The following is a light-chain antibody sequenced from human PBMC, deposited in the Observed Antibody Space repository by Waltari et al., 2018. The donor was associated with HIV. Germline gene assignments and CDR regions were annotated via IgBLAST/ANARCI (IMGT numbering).Light chain of an antibody. CDR3: QQSYTSLWT. Sequence: DIHLTQSPSSLSAFVGDRVTITCRASQTIHTYLNWYQQKSGKAPTLLISSTSALQGGVPARFSGSGSGTHFTLSITSLHLDDVATYYCQQSYTSLWTFGQGTELSI. V-gene: IGKV1-39*01. CDR1: QTIHTY. J-gene: IGKJ2*01. CDR2: STS.